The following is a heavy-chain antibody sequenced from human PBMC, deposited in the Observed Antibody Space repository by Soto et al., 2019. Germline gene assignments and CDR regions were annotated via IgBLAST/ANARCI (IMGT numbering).Heavy chain of an antibody. CDR3: ARYKDDFWSGYHYYFDY. V-gene: IGHV3-7*03. CDR1: GFTFSSYW. J-gene: IGHJ4*02. D-gene: IGHD3-3*01. Sequence: GGSLRLSCAASGFTFSSYWMSWVRQAPGKGLEWVANIKQDGSEKYYVDSVKGRFTISRDNAKNSLYLQMNSLRAEDTAVYYCARYKDDFWSGYHYYFDYWGQGTLVTVSS. CDR2: IKQDGSEK.